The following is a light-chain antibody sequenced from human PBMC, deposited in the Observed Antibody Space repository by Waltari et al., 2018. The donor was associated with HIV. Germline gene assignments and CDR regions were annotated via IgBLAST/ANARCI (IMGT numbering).Light chain of an antibody. Sequence: HSALTQPASVSGSPGQSITISCTGTSRDVGAYNYVSWYQQHPAKAPKLIIYDVTKLPCGGPNRCSGCKSGNTASLTISGVRAEDEADYYCTSYASGSTPCVCGTGTTVTVL. CDR2: DVT. CDR3: TSYASGSTPCV. CDR1: SRDVGAYNY. J-gene: IGLJ1*01. V-gene: IGLV2-14*03.